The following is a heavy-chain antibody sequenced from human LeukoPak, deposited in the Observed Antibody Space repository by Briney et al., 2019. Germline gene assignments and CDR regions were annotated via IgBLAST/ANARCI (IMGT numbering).Heavy chain of an antibody. D-gene: IGHD4-11*01. V-gene: IGHV3-11*06. CDR1: GFTFSDYY. CDR3: ARAPHYSNYGPYYYGMDV. J-gene: IGHJ6*02. CDR2: ISSSSSYT. Sequence: GGSLRLSCAASGFTFSDYYVSWIRQAPGKGLEWVSYISSSSSYTNYADSVKGRFTISRDNAENSLYLQMNSLRAEDTAVYYCARAPHYSNYGPYYYGMDVWGQGTTVTVSS.